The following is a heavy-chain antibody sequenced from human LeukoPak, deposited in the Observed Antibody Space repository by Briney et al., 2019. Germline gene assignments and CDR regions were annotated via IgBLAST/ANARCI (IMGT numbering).Heavy chain of an antibody. CDR1: GFNFSTYG. CDR2: ISYDGINK. V-gene: IGHV3-30*18. CDR3: AKDPLWFGELYGMDV. D-gene: IGHD3-10*01. Sequence: GGSLRLFCAASGFNFSTYGMHWVRQAPGKGLEWVAVISYDGINKYYADSVKGRFTISRDNSKNMLYLQMSSLRAEDTAVYYCAKDPLWFGELYGMDVWGQGTTVTVSS. J-gene: IGHJ6*02.